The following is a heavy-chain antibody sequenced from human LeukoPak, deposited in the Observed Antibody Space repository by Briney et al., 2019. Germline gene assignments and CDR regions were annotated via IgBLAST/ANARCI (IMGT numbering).Heavy chain of an antibody. CDR1: GGSISSSSYY. J-gene: IGHJ5*02. CDR2: IYYSGST. V-gene: IGHV4-39*07. CDR3: ARAGTIFGVVNNWFDP. D-gene: IGHD3-3*01. Sequence: TSETLSLTCTVSGGSISSSSYYWGWIRQPPGKGLEWIGSIYYSGSTYYNPSLKSRVTISVDTSKNQFSLKLSSVTAADTAVYYCARAGTIFGVVNNWFDPWGQGTLVTVSS.